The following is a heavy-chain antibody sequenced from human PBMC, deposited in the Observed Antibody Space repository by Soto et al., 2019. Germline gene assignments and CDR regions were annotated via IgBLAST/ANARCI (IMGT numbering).Heavy chain of an antibody. V-gene: IGHV3-30*18. CDR2: ISYHGTEK. Sequence: QVQLVESGGGVVQPGMSLRLSCEASGVTFTNYAMHWVRQAPGKGLEWVADISYHGTEKGYADSVKGRFTIYRDNSKNKPYVQMSSLRPEDTAVYYCAKDIGGVDKGNYGMDVWGQGATVIVSS. D-gene: IGHD5-12*01. CDR1: GVTFTNYA. CDR3: AKDIGGVDKGNYGMDV. J-gene: IGHJ6*02.